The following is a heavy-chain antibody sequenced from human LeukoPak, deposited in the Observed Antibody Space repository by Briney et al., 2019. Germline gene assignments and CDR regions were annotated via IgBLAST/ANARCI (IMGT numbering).Heavy chain of an antibody. CDR3: AELGITMIGGV. J-gene: IGHJ6*04. CDR1: GFTFSSYE. V-gene: IGHV3-48*03. CDR2: ISSSGSTI. D-gene: IGHD3-10*02. Sequence: GGSLRLSCAASGFTFSSYEMNWVRQAPGKGLEWVSYISSSGSTIYYADSVKGRFTISRDNAKKSLYLQMNSLRADDTAVYYCAELGITMIGGVWGKGTTVTISS.